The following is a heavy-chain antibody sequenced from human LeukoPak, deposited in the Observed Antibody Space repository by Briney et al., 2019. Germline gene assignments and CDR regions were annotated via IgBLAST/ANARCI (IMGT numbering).Heavy chain of an antibody. CDR2: IYTDGSST. CDR3: ARDRGGYGHFDY. Sequence: GGSLRLSCAASGFTFSSYWMHWVRQAPGKGLVWVSRIYTDGSSTKYADSVKGRFTISRDNAKNTLYLQMNSLRAEDTAVYYCARDRGGYGHFDYWGQGTLVTVSS. V-gene: IGHV3-74*03. CDR1: GFTFSSYW. D-gene: IGHD5-12*01. J-gene: IGHJ4*02.